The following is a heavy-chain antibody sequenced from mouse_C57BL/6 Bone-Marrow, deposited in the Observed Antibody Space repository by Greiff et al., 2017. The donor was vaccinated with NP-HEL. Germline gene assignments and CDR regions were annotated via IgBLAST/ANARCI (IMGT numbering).Heavy chain of an antibody. CDR3: ANGSSYVRYAMDY. Sequence: QVQLQQSGPELVKPGASVKISCKASGYAFSSSWMNWVKQRPGKGLEWIGRIYPGDGDTNYNGKFKGKATLTADKSSSTAYMQLSSLTSEDSAVYFCANGSSYVRYAMDYWGQGTSVTVSS. CDR2: IYPGDGDT. D-gene: IGHD1-1*01. V-gene: IGHV1-82*01. J-gene: IGHJ4*01. CDR1: GYAFSSSW.